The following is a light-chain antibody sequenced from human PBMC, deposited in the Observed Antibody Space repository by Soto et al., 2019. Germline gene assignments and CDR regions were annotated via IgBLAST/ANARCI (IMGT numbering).Light chain of an antibody. Sequence: DFPMTQSPSTLSASVGDTVTIICRASRSIDDWLAWYQQRPGKAPKLLIYKASNLESGVPSRFSGSGFGTEFTLTISSLQPDDFATYYCQQYINYSWTFGPGTKVE. CDR3: QQYINYSWT. J-gene: IGKJ1*01. CDR1: RSIDDW. CDR2: KAS. V-gene: IGKV1-5*03.